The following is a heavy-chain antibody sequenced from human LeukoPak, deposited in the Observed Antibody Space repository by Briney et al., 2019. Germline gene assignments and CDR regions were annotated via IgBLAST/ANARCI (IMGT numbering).Heavy chain of an antibody. CDR1: GFTFSSYA. CDR2: ISYDGSNK. Sequence: GGSLRLSCAASGFTFSSYAMHWVRQAPGKGLEWVAVISYDGSNKYYADSVKGRFTISRDNSKNTLYPQMNSLRAEDTAVYYCARDKTYYDILTGYSVGDAFDIWGQGTMVTVSS. CDR3: ARDKTYYDILTGYSVGDAFDI. D-gene: IGHD3-9*01. V-gene: IGHV3-30-3*01. J-gene: IGHJ3*02.